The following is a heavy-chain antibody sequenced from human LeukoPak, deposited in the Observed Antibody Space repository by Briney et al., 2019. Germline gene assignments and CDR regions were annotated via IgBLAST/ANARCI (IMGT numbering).Heavy chain of an antibody. J-gene: IGHJ4*02. Sequence: GGSLRLSCAASEFTFSNYAMSWVRQAPGKGLEWVSAISGSGGSTYYADSVKGRFTISRDNSKNTLYLQMNSLRAEDTAVYYCAKAPYFDAGTVNFDYWGQGTLVTVSS. CDR3: AKAPYFDAGTVNFDY. D-gene: IGHD4-11*01. CDR1: EFTFSNYA. V-gene: IGHV3-23*01. CDR2: ISGSGGST.